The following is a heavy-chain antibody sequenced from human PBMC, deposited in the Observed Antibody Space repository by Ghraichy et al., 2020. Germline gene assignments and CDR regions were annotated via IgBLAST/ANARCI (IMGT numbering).Heavy chain of an antibody. Sequence: GESLNISCVVSGFTFSNYSMNWVRQAPGKGLEWVAVISRDGNHKYYGDSVKGRFTISRDNSKNTLYLLMNSLRGDDTALYYCARGASDGGCDYWGQGSLVTVSS. J-gene: IGHJ4*02. V-gene: IGHV3-30-3*01. CDR1: GFTFSNYS. CDR2: ISRDGNHK. CDR3: ARGASDGGCDY.